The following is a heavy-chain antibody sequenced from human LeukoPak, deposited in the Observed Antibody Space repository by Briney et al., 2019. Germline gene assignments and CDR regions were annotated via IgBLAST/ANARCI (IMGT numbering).Heavy chain of an antibody. CDR1: GYSFTSYW. Sequence: GESLKISCKGSGYSFTSYWIGWVRQMPGKGLEWMGIIYPGDSDTRYSPSFQGQVTISADKSISTAYLQWSSLKASDTAMYSCARRVMITFGGLIGYDAFDIWGQGTMVTVSS. CDR3: ARRVMITFGGLIGYDAFDI. J-gene: IGHJ3*02. D-gene: IGHD3-16*02. CDR2: IYPGDSDT. V-gene: IGHV5-51*01.